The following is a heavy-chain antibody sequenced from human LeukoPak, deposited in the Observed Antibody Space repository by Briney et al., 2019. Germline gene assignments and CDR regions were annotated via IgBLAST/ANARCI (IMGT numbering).Heavy chain of an antibody. Sequence: GGPLRLSCAASGFTFSDFDMNWVRQAPGKGPEWVSHISHSGISTHYADSVKGRFTVSRDNSKNTLYLQMNSPRAEDTALYYCAKQVAVAGIDYWGQGTLVTVSS. CDR1: GFTFSDFD. D-gene: IGHD6-19*01. J-gene: IGHJ4*02. CDR2: ISHSGIST. V-gene: IGHV3-23*01. CDR3: AKQVAVAGIDY.